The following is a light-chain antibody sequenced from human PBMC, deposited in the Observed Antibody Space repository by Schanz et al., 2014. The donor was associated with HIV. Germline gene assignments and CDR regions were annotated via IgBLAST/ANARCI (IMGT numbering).Light chain of an antibody. CDR3: SSHAGSNRV. CDR2: EVS. J-gene: IGLJ3*02. V-gene: IGLV2-14*02. Sequence: QSALTQPASVSGSPGQSITISCTGTSTDVGSYDLVSWYQQHPGKAPKLIIYEVSKRPSGLSDRFSGFSASKSGNTASLTVSGLQAEDEADYYCSSHAGSNRVFGGGTKLTVL. CDR1: STDVGSYDL.